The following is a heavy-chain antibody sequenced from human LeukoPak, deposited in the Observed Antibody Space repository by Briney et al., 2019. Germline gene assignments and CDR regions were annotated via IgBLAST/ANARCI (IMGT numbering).Heavy chain of an antibody. D-gene: IGHD3-9*01. V-gene: IGHV1-18*04. J-gene: IGHJ3*02. CDR1: GYTFTSYG. CDR2: ISAYNGNT. Sequence: GASVKVSCKASGYTFTSYGISWVRQAPGQGLEWMGWISAYNGNTNYAQKLQGRVTMTTDTSTSTAYMELRSLRSDDTAVYYCARTQPDNFDWIPGGAFDIWGQGTMVTVSS. CDR3: ARTQPDNFDWIPGGAFDI.